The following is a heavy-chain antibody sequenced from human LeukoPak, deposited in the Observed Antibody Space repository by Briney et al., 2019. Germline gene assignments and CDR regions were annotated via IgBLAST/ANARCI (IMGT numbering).Heavy chain of an antibody. CDR1: GGTFSSYA. Sequence: SVTVSCKASGGTFSSYAISWVRQAPGQGLEWMGGIIPIFGTANYAQKFQGRVTITTDESTSTAYMELSSLRSEDTAVYYCARVVSSAGSSVNPYYFDYWGQGTLVTVSS. V-gene: IGHV1-69*05. CDR2: IIPIFGTA. D-gene: IGHD6-6*01. J-gene: IGHJ4*02. CDR3: ARVVSSAGSSVNPYYFDY.